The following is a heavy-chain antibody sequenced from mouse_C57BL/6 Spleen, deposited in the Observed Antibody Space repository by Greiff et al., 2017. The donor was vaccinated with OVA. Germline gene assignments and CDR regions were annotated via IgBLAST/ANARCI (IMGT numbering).Heavy chain of an antibody. CDR1: GYTFTSYW. J-gene: IGHJ4*01. V-gene: IGHV1-64*01. Sequence: QVQLQQPGAELVKPGASVKLSCKASGYTFTSYWMHWVKQRPGQGLEWIGMIHPNSGSTNYNEKFKSKATLTVDKSSSTAYMQLSSLTSEDSAVYYGARQTTVVARAMDYWGQGTSVTVSS. CDR3: ARQTTVVARAMDY. CDR2: IHPNSGST. D-gene: IGHD1-1*01.